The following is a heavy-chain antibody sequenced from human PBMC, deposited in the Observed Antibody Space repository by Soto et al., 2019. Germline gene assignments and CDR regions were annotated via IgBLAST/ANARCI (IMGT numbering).Heavy chain of an antibody. J-gene: IGHJ1*01. CDR1: GGTFSSYA. Sequence: SVKVSCKASGGTFSSYAISWVRQAPGQGLEWMGGIIPIFGTANYAQKFQGRVTITADESTSTAYMELSSLRSEDTAVYYCARWSEYYYDSSGSEYFQHWGQGTLVTVSS. V-gene: IGHV1-69*13. D-gene: IGHD3-22*01. CDR3: ARWSEYYYDSSGSEYFQH. CDR2: IIPIFGTA.